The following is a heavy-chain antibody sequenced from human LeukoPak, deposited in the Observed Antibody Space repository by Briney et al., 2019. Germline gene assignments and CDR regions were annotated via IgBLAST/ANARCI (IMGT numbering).Heavy chain of an antibody. CDR3: ARSFLDYMDV. CDR1: GESVNPYY. D-gene: IGHD2/OR15-2a*01. J-gene: IGHJ6*03. V-gene: IGHV4-4*07. Sequence: SETLSLTCTVSGESVNPYYWNWIRPSAGKGLEWIGHIYKSGTTNFNPSLTSRVTMSLDTSRNQFSLKLRSVTAADTAVYFCARSFLDYMDVWGKGTTVTVSS. CDR2: IYKSGTT.